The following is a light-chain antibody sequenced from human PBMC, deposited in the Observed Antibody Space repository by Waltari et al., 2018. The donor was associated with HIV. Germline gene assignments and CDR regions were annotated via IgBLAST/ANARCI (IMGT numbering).Light chain of an antibody. CDR1: LTDIDISKF. V-gene: IGLV2-14*01. CDR2: GVS. CDR3: SSYTPSHSLV. J-gene: IGLJ3*02. Sequence: HSALTQPASVSGSPGQSITISCRATLTDIDISKFVSWYRQYPGLAPQLVLYGVSSRPSGVSLRFSGSKSGDTASLTISGLEAEDEADYYCSSYTPSHSLVFGGGTKLTVL.